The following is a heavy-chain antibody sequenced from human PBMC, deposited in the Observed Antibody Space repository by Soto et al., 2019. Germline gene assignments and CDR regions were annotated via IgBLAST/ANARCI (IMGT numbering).Heavy chain of an antibody. J-gene: IGHJ1*01. Sequence: QLQLQESGPGLVKPSETLSLTCSVSGASISSRSYHWDWIRQAPGKGLEWIGSTYYSGSTYYNPSLESRGTISVDTSKNQFSLKLNSVTAADTAVYYCVRRVGAVPSQDWGQGTLVTVSS. CDR3: VRRVGAVPSQD. D-gene: IGHD1-26*01. CDR1: GASISSRSYH. V-gene: IGHV4-39*01. CDR2: TYYSGST.